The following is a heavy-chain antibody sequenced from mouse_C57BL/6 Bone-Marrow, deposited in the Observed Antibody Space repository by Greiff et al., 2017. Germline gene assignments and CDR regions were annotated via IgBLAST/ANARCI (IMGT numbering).Heavy chain of an antibody. J-gene: IGHJ4*01. CDR1: GFTFSDYG. Sequence: EAQRVESGGGLVKPGGSLKLSCAASGFTFSDYGMHWVRQAPEKGLEWVAYISSGSSTIYYADTVKGRFTISRDNDKNTLFLQMTSLRSEDTAMYYCARKEGSYTGAMDYWGQGTSVTVSS. CDR3: ARKEGSYTGAMDY. CDR2: ISSGSSTI. V-gene: IGHV5-17*01. D-gene: IGHD2-12*01.